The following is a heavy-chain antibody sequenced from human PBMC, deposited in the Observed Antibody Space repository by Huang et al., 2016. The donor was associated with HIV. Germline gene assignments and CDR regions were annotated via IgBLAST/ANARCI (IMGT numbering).Heavy chain of an antibody. CDR2: IYYSGAT. Sequence: QLQLQESGPGLVKPSETLSLTCTVSGDSISSSSYYWDWIRQPPGKGLEWIGSIYYSGATYYNPSLISRVPVSVDTSKNRFSLKLSSVTAADTAVYYCARHAIRYGVWSGYFHYWGQGTLGTVSS. D-gene: IGHD3-3*01. J-gene: IGHJ4*02. V-gene: IGHV4-39*01. CDR3: ARHAIRYGVWSGYFHY. CDR1: GDSISSSSYY.